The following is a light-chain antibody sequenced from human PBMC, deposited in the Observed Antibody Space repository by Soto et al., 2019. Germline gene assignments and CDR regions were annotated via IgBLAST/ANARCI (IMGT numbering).Light chain of an antibody. CDR1: QSVSSF. V-gene: IGKV3-11*01. Sequence: EIVLTQSPATLSLSPGERATLSCRASQSVSSFLGWYQQKPGQAPRLLIYDASNRATGIPARLSGSGSGTDFTLTISSLEPEDFAVYYCQQRSTWPLTFGGGTKVEIK. CDR3: QQRSTWPLT. J-gene: IGKJ4*01. CDR2: DAS.